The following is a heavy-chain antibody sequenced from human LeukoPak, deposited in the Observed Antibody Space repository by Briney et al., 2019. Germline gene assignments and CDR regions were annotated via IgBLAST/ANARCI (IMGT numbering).Heavy chain of an antibody. V-gene: IGHV1-69*04. CDR1: GGTFSSYA. Sequence: SVKVSCKASGGTFSSYAISWVRQAPGQGLEWMGRIIPILGIANYAQKFQGRVTITADKSTSTAYMELSSLRSEDTAVYYCARVRTLTGSGGVWFDPWGQGTLVTVSS. D-gene: IGHD7-27*01. CDR2: IIPILGIA. J-gene: IGHJ5*02. CDR3: ARVRTLTGSGGVWFDP.